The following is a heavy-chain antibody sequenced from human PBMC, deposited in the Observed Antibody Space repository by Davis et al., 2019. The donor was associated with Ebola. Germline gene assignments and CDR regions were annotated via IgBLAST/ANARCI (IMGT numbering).Heavy chain of an antibody. CDR3: ARGTRGYFDY. CDR2: INPSGGST. J-gene: IGHJ4*02. CDR1: GYTFTSYG. D-gene: IGHD3-10*01. Sequence: AASVKVSCKASGYTFTSYGISWVRQAPGQGLEWMGIINPSGGSTSYAQKFQGRVTMTRDTSTNTGYMELRNLNSDDTAVYYCARGTRGYFDYWGQGSLVTVSS. V-gene: IGHV1-46*01.